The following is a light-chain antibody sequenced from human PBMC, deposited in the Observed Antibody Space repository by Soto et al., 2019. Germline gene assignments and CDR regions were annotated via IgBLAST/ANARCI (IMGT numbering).Light chain of an antibody. CDR1: QSISYY. CDR2: AAS. V-gene: IGKV1-39*01. CDR3: QQSYGTLFT. J-gene: IGKJ3*01. Sequence: DIQMTQSPSSLSASVGDRVTITCRASQSISYYLNWYQQKPGKAPKLLMYAASSLQSGVPTRFSCSGSGTDFTLTISSLQPEDFATYYCQQSYGTLFTFGPGTKVDIK.